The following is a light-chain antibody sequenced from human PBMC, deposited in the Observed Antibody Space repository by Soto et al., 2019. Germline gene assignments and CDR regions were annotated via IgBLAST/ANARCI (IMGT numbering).Light chain of an antibody. CDR3: QQYGSSPLT. CDR1: QTVNSVY. J-gene: IGKJ4*01. V-gene: IGKV3-20*01. CDR2: GAS. Sequence: EIVLTQSPGTLSLSPGERATLSCRASQTVNSVYLAWYQQTPGQAPRLLIYGASSRATGIPHRFSGSGSGTDFTLTITRLEPEDFAVYYWQQYGSSPLTFGGGTKVEIK.